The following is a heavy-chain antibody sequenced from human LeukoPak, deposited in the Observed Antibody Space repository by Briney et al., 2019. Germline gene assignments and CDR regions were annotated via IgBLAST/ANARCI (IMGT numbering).Heavy chain of an antibody. CDR3: ARGAAAGPWVHYYYGMDV. CDR2: INHSGST. V-gene: IGHV4-34*01. D-gene: IGHD6-13*01. CDR1: GGSFSGYY. Sequence: PSETLSLTCAVYGGSFSGYYWSWIRQPPGKGLEWIGEINHSGSTNYNPSLKSRVTISVDTSKNQFSLKLSSVTAADTAVYYCARGAAAGPWVHYYYGMDVWGQGTTVTVSS. J-gene: IGHJ6*02.